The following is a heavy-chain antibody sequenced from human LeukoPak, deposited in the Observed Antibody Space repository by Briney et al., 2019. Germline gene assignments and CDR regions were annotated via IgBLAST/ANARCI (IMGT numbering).Heavy chain of an antibody. CDR1: GGSISSYY. V-gene: IGHV4-59*12. J-gene: IGHJ3*02. CDR3: ARGQYYGGSGAFDI. D-gene: IGHD3-10*01. Sequence: SETLSLTCTVSGGSISSYYWSWIRQPPGKGLEWIGYIYYSGSTNYNPSLKSRVTISVDTSKNQFSLKLSSVTAADTAVYYCARGQYYGGSGAFDIWGQGTMVTVSS. CDR2: IYYSGST.